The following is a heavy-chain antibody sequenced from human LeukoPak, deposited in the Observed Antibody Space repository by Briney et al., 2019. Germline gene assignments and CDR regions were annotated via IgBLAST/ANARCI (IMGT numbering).Heavy chain of an antibody. D-gene: IGHD6-6*01. V-gene: IGHV4-59*11. CDR1: GGSISGHY. Sequence: SETLSLTCTVSGGSISGHYWSWIRQPPGKGLEWIGYIYYSGGTNYNPSLKSRVTISVDTSKNQFSLKLSSVTAADTAVYYCARGRIAARLFDYWGQGTLVTVSS. CDR2: IYYSGGT. CDR3: ARGRIAARLFDY. J-gene: IGHJ4*02.